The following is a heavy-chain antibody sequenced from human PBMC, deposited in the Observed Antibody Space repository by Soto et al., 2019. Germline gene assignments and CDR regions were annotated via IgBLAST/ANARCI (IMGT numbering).Heavy chain of an antibody. CDR3: ARHAYYYDSSGYRHYFDY. J-gene: IGHJ4*02. V-gene: IGHV4-39*01. Sequence: QLQLQESGPGLVKPSETLSLTCTVSGGSISSSSYYWGWIRQPPGKGLEWIGSIYYSGSTYYNPSLKSRVTISVDTSKNQFSLKLSSVTAADTAVYYCARHAYYYDSSGYRHYFDYWGQGTLVTVSS. CDR1: GGSISSSSYY. CDR2: IYYSGST. D-gene: IGHD3-22*01.